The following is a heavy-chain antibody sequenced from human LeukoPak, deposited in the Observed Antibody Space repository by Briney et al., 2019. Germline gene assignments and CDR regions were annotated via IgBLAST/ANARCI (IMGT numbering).Heavy chain of an antibody. D-gene: IGHD3-10*01. V-gene: IGHV6-1*01. J-gene: IGHJ6*03. CDR3: ARQLNRNYYGSGSYFYYYYYYMDV. CDR1: GDSVSSNSAA. CDR2: TYYRSKWYN. Sequence: SQTLSLTCAISGDSVSSNSAAWNWIRQSPSRGLEWLGRTYYRSKWYNDYAVSVKSRITINPDTSKNQFSLQLNSVTPEDTAVYYCARQLNRNYYGSGSYFYYYYYYMDVWGKGTTVTISS.